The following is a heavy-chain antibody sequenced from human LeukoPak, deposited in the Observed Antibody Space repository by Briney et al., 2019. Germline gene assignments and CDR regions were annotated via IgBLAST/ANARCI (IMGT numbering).Heavy chain of an antibody. V-gene: IGHV3-48*01. Sequence: QAGGSLRLSCAASGFTFSSYSMNWVRQAPGKGLEWVSYISSSSSTIYYADSVKGRFTIFRDSAKNSLYLQMNSLRAEDTAVYYCARDRDGCNESPQTHWGQGTMVTVSS. CDR2: ISSSSSTI. CDR3: ARDRDGCNESPQTH. J-gene: IGHJ3*01. D-gene: IGHD5-24*01. CDR1: GFTFSSYS.